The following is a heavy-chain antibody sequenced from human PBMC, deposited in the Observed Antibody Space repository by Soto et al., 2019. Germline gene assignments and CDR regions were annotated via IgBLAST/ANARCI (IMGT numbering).Heavy chain of an antibody. D-gene: IGHD2-21*02. J-gene: IGHJ6*02. Sequence: QVQLVESGGGVFQPGRALRLSCAASGFTFNISGMHWVRQAPGKGLEWVAVIAFDGRQAFYGDSVRGRFTISRDNSKNTLFLQMKHLTPEDTAVYYCATKVRVTNYLYYGMDVWGQGTTVTVSS. CDR2: IAFDGRQA. CDR3: ATKVRVTNYLYYGMDV. CDR1: GFTFNISG. V-gene: IGHV3-30*03.